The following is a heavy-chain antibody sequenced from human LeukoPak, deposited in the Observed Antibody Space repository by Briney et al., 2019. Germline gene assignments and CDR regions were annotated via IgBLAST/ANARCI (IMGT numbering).Heavy chain of an antibody. V-gene: IGHV3-30-3*01. CDR1: GFTFSTYT. CDR3: ATLGTYDY. J-gene: IGHJ4*02. Sequence: RAGGSLRLSCAASGFTFSTYTMHWVRQAPGKGLVWVAFFSYDRSNKYYADSVKGRFTISGDNSKNTLFLQMDSLRPEDTGVYYCATLGTYDYWGQGTLVTVSS. CDR2: FSYDRSNK.